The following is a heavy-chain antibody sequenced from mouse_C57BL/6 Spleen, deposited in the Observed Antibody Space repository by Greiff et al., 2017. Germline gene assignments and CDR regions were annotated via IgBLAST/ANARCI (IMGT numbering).Heavy chain of an antibody. J-gene: IGHJ2*01. CDR2: IDPETGGT. D-gene: IGHD1-1*01. V-gene: IGHV1-15*01. CDR1: GYTFTDYE. CDR3: TRTYYGRSPLDY. Sequence: QVQLKESGAELVRPGASVTLSCKASGYTFTDYEMHWVKQTPVHGLEWIGAIDPETGGTAYNQKFKGKAILTADKSSSTAYMELRSLTSEDSAVYYCTRTYYGRSPLDYWGQGTTLTVSS.